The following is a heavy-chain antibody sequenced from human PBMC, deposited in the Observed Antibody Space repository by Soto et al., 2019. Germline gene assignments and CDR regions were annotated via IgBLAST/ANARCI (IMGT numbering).Heavy chain of an antibody. CDR3: ARQRYGDYDRWFDY. CDR1: GGSISSYY. D-gene: IGHD4-17*01. J-gene: IGHJ4*02. V-gene: IGHV4-59*08. Sequence: SETLSLTCTVSGGSISSYYWSWIRQPPGKGLEWIGYIYYSGSTNYNPFLKSRVTISVDTSKNQFSLKLSSVTAADTAVYYCARQRYGDYDRWFDYWGQGTLVTVSS. CDR2: IYYSGST.